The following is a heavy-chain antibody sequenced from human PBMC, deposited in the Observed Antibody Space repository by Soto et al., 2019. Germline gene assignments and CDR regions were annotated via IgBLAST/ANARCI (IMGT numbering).Heavy chain of an antibody. D-gene: IGHD1-1*01. CDR3: GRASADRAGTTFFGY. CDR2: SNHRRST. Sequence: PSETLSLTCAVSGGSFSGYYWSWIRQPPGKGLEWIGESNHRRSTNYNPSLKRRVTVSVDTSKNQFTLKLKSVTAADTAVYWCGRASADRAGTTFFGYWGQGTLVTVSS. CDR1: GGSFSGYY. J-gene: IGHJ4*02. V-gene: IGHV4-34*01.